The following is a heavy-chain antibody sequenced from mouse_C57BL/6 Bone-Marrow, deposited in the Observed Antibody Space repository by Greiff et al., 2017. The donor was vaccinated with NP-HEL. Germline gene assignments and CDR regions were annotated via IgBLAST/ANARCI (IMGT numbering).Heavy chain of an antibody. CDR1: GFNIKDDY. Sequence: VQLQQSGAELVRPGASVKLSCTASGFNIKDDYMHWVKQRPEQGLEWIGWIDPENGDTEYASKFQGKATITADTSSNTAYLQLSSLTSEDTAVYYCTTPFITTVAATVDYWGQGTTLTVSS. V-gene: IGHV14-4*01. J-gene: IGHJ2*01. CDR3: TTPFITTVAATVDY. D-gene: IGHD1-1*01. CDR2: IDPENGDT.